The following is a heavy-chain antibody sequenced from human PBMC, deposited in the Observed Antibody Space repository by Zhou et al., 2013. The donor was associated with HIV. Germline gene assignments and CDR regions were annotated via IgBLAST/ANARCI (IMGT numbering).Heavy chain of an antibody. CDR1: GYRFSTFG. J-gene: IGHJ5*02. CDR3: ARSVSGSYYDWFDP. CDR2: IIPIFGTA. Sequence: QIQLAQSGLEVKKPGASVKISCKPSGYRFSTFGITWVRQVPGQGLEWLGGIIPIFGTANYAQKFQGRVTITTDESTSTAYMELSSLRSEDTAVYYCARSVSGSYYDWFDPWGQGTLVTVSS. V-gene: IGHV1-69*05. D-gene: IGHD1-26*01.